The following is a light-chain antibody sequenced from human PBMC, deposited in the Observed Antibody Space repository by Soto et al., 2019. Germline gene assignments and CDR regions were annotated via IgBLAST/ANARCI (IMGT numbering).Light chain of an antibody. CDR1: QGVTNR. CDR3: QQLNTYPLT. Sequence: DIQLTQSPSFLSAAVGDRVTITCRASQGVTNRVAWFQQIPGKAPQLLISAASTLQSGVPSRFSGSGSGTEFTLTISSLQPEDFATYYCQQLNTYPLTFGGGTKVEIK. V-gene: IGKV1-9*01. J-gene: IGKJ4*01. CDR2: AAS.